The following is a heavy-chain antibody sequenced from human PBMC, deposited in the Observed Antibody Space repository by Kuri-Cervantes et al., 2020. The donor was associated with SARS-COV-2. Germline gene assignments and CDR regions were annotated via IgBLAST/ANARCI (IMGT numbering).Heavy chain of an antibody. CDR2: VHNSGST. V-gene: IGHV4-59*11. Sequence: GSLRLSCTVSGASITHHYWSWMRQPPGKGLEWIGYVHNSGSTSFSPSLRSRVTMSIDTSMSQFSLKLYSVTAADTAIYYCAGASFGLVGACDYWGHGTVVTVSS. D-gene: IGHD3/OR15-3a*01. CDR1: GASITHHY. J-gene: IGHJ4*01. CDR3: AGASFGLVGACDY.